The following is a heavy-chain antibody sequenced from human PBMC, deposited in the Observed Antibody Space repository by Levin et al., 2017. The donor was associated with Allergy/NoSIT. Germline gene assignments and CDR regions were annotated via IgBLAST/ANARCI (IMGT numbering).Heavy chain of an antibody. CDR3: ATHCSSTSCYLYGMDV. J-gene: IGHJ6*02. Sequence: GGSLRLSCAASGFIFSSYWMSWVRQAPGKGLEWVANIKQDGSEKYYVDSVKGRFTISRDNAKNSLYLQMNSLRAEDTAVYYCATHCSSTSCYLYGMDVWGQGTTVTVSS. D-gene: IGHD2-2*01. CDR2: IKQDGSEK. CDR1: GFIFSSYW. V-gene: IGHV3-7*01.